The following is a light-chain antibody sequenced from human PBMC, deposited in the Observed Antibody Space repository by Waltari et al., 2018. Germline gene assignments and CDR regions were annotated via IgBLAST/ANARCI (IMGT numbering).Light chain of an antibody. Sequence: QTVVTQEPSFSVAPGGTVTLTCGLSSGPVSTSNYPSWYQQTPGQAPRTLIYSTNTRSSGVPDRFSGSILGNKAALTITGAQADDESDYYCVLYLGSGVWVFGGGTKLTVL. CDR1: SGPVSTSNY. CDR3: VLYLGSGVWV. CDR2: STN. V-gene: IGLV8-61*01. J-gene: IGLJ3*02.